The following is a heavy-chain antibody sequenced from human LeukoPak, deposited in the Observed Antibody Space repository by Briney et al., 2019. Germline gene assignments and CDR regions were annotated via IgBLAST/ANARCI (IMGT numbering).Heavy chain of an antibody. CDR3: AREEGGSYLPHWYFDL. CDR1: GGTFSSYA. CDR2: IIPIFGTA. Sequence: GASVTVSCTASGGTFSSYAISWVRQAPGQGLEWMGGIIPIFGTANYAQKFQGRVTITADESTSTAYMELSSLRSEDTVVYYCAREEGGSYLPHWYFDLWGRGTLVTVSS. J-gene: IGHJ2*01. V-gene: IGHV1-69*13. D-gene: IGHD1-26*01.